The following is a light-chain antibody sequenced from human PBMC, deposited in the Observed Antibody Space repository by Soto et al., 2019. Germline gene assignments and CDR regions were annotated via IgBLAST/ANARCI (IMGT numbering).Light chain of an antibody. CDR1: SSDVGGYNY. CDR3: SSYTSSITWV. Sequence: QSALTQPASVSGSPGQSITISCTGTSSDVGGYNYVSWYQQYPGKAPKLIIYEVNNRPSGVSSRFSGSKSGNTASLTISGLQAEDEADYYCSSYTSSITWVFGGGTKVTVL. J-gene: IGLJ2*01. V-gene: IGLV2-14*01. CDR2: EVN.